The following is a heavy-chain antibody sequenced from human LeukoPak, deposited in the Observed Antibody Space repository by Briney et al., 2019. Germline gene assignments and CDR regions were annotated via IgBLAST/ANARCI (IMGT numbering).Heavy chain of an antibody. CDR1: GYSFSTYW. CDR2: IYPGDSDT. D-gene: IGHD3-16*01. CDR3: ATLLGGVFDH. V-gene: IGHV5-51*01. J-gene: IGHJ5*02. Sequence: GASLKISCKGSGYSFSTYWIGWVRQMPGKGLEWMGIIYPGDSDTRYNPSFQGQVTISADKSISTAYLQWSSLKASDTAMSYCATLLGGVFDHWGQGTLVTVSS.